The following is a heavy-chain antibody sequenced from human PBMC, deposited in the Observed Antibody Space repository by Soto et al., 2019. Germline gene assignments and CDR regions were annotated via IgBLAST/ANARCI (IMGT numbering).Heavy chain of an antibody. V-gene: IGHV4-4*02. CDR1: GGSISNSNW. CDR3: AHRPIVGAAI. J-gene: IGHJ4*02. D-gene: IGHD1-26*01. Sequence: PSETLSLTCGVFGGSISNSNWWTWVRQPPGKGLEWIGEIYHTRSTNYNSSLMSRVTISLDKPNNQFSLKLSSVTAADTAVYYCAHRPIVGAAIWGQGTLVTASS. CDR2: IYHTRST.